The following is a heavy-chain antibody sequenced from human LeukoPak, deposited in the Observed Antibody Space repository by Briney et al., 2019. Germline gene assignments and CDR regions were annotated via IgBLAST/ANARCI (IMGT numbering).Heavy chain of an antibody. CDR2: INPSGGST. Sequence: ASVKVSCKASGYTFTSYYMYWVRQAPGQGLEWIGIINPSGGSTSYAQKFQGRVTMTRDTSISTAYMELSGLRSDDTAVYYCARDLNGYYYDSSGYSDYWGQGTLVTVSS. V-gene: IGHV1-46*01. CDR3: ARDLNGYYYDSSGYSDY. CDR1: GYTFTSYY. J-gene: IGHJ4*02. D-gene: IGHD3-22*01.